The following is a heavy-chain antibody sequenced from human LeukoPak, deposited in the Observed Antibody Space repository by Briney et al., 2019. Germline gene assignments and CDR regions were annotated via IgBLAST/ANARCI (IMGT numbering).Heavy chain of an antibody. J-gene: IGHJ4*02. CDR3: VRDLTARNYFDS. V-gene: IGHV3-30-3*01. Sequence: GGSLRLSCAASGFTFSSYAMHWVRQAPGKGLEWVAVISYDGSNKYYADSVKGRFTISRDNSKNTLYLQMNSLRVEDTAIYYCVRDLTARNYFDSWGQGTLVTVSS. CDR1: GFTFSSYA. D-gene: IGHD2-21*02. CDR2: ISYDGSNK.